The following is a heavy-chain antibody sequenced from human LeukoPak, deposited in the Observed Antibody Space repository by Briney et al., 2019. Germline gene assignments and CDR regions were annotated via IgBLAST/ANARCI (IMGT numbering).Heavy chain of an antibody. CDR2: INSDGSST. D-gene: IGHD1-26*01. Sequence: GGSLRLSCAASGFSFSSYWMHWVRQAPGKGLVRVSRINSDGSSTNYADSVKGRFTISRDNAKNTLYLQMNSLRAEDTAVYYCAKDREVVGVAYWGQGTLVTVSS. J-gene: IGHJ4*02. CDR1: GFSFSSYW. CDR3: AKDREVVGVAY. V-gene: IGHV3-74*01.